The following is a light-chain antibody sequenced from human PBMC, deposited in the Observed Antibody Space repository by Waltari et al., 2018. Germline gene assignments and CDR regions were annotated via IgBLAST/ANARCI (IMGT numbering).Light chain of an antibody. V-gene: IGLV2-14*03. Sequence: QSALTQPVSVSGSPGQSIAISCTGTSSDVGGYDYVFWYQQHPGKVPKLMIYDVSARPSGVSNRFSGSKSGNTASLTICGLQAEDEADYYCTSFTSSRTYVFGTGTKVTVL. CDR3: TSFTSSRTYV. J-gene: IGLJ1*01. CDR2: DVS. CDR1: SSDVGGYDY.